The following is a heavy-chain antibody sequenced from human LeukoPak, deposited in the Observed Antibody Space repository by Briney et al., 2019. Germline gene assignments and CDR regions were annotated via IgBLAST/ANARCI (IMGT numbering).Heavy chain of an antibody. CDR1: GFTFSSYS. Sequence: GGSLRLSCAASGFTFSSYSMNWVRQAPGKGLEWVSSISSSSSYIYYADSVKGRFTISRDNAKNSLYLQMNSLRAEDTAVYYCARDKRVSIAAAGRKRADAFDIWGQGTMVTVSS. V-gene: IGHV3-21*01. D-gene: IGHD6-13*01. CDR2: ISSSSSYI. CDR3: ARDKRVSIAAAGRKRADAFDI. J-gene: IGHJ3*02.